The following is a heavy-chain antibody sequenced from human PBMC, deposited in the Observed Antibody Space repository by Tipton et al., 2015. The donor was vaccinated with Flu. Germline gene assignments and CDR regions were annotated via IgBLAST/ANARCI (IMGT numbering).Heavy chain of an antibody. CDR3: ARRFHGISSYQWWSEP. J-gene: IGHJ5*01. D-gene: IGHD3-22*01. CDR2: IYPGDSDT. V-gene: IGHV5-51*03. CDR1: GYSFTSYW. Sequence: QLVQSGAEVKKPGESLKISCKGSGYSFTSYWIGWVRQMPGKGLEWMGIIYPGDSDTRYRPSFQGQVTIPADKSISTAYLQWSSLKASATAMYYCARRFHGISSYQWWSEPWGQGTRVTVSS.